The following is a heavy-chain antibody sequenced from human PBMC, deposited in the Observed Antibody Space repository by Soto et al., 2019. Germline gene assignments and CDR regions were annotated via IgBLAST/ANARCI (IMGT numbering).Heavy chain of an antibody. V-gene: IGHV4-34*10. CDR2: INYRGST. CDR1: GGSFTGYY. D-gene: IGHD3-16*01. J-gene: IGHJ3*02. CDR3: ARLSSRMINAFDI. Sequence: PSETLSLTCAVYGGSFTGYYWTWIRQPPGKGLEWIGEINYRGSTYYNPSLKSRITMAVDTSKNQFSLKLSSVTAADTAVYYCARLSSRMINAFDIWGQGTMVTVSS.